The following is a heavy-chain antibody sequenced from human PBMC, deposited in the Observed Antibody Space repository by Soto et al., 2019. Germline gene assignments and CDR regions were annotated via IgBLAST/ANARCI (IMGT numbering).Heavy chain of an antibody. J-gene: IGHJ3*02. CDR2: INHSGST. CDR1: GGSFSGYY. CDR3: ARSWGDYGDAFDI. D-gene: IGHD4-17*01. Sequence: QVQLQQWGAGLLKPSETLSLTCAVYGGSFSGYYWSWIRQPPGKGLEWIGEINHSGSTNYNPSLKSRVTISVDTSKNPFSLQLSSVTAADTAVYYCARSWGDYGDAFDIWGQGTMVTVSS. V-gene: IGHV4-34*01.